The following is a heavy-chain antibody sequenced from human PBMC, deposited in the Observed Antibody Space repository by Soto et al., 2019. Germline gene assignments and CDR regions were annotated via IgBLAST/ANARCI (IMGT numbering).Heavy chain of an antibody. CDR1: GGSISSYY. Sequence: ETLSLTCTVSGGSISSYYWSWIRQPPGKGLEWIGYIYYSGSTNYNPSLKSRVTISVDTSKNQFSLKLSSVTAADTAVYYCARLGSGSSNWFDPWGQGTLVTVSS. CDR2: IYYSGST. V-gene: IGHV4-59*01. J-gene: IGHJ5*02. D-gene: IGHD3-10*02. CDR3: ARLGSGSSNWFDP.